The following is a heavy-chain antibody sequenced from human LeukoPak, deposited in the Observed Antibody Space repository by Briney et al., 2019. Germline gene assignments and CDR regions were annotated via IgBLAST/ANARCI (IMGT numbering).Heavy chain of an antibody. Sequence: PGGSLRLSCAASGFTFSSHAIHWVRQAPGKGLEWVAVISSDGSNKYYADSVKGRFTVSRDNSNHTLYLQMNSLRVEDTAVYYCARDLRDVCVTNNWYAYYYAMDVWGQGTTVTVSS. CDR1: GFTFSSHA. J-gene: IGHJ6*02. V-gene: IGHV3-30-3*01. CDR2: ISSDGSNK. CDR3: ARDLRDVCVTNNWYAYYYAMDV. D-gene: IGHD1-1*01.